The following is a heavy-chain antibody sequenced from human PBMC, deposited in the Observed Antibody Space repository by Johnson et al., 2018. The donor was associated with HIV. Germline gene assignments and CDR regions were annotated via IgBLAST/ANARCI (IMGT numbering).Heavy chain of an antibody. Sequence: EKLVESGGGLVQPGGSLRLSCAASGFTVSSNYMSWVRQAPGKGLEWVSVIYSGGSTYYADSVKGRFTISRDNSKNTLYLQMNSLRAEDTAVYYCARDFLGGVPQGAFDIWGQGTMVTVSS. J-gene: IGHJ3*02. CDR2: IYSGGST. CDR3: ARDFLGGVPQGAFDI. D-gene: IGHD1-1*01. V-gene: IGHV3-66*02. CDR1: GFTVSSNY.